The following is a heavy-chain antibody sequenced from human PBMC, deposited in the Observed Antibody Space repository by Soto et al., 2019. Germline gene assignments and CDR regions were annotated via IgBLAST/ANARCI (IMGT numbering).Heavy chain of an antibody. CDR2: ISSNGGST. D-gene: IGHD3-22*01. Sequence: GGSLSLSCLASRFTFSTYAMHGVRKAPGKGQEYVSTISSNGGSTYYADSVKARFTISRDNSKNTRYLQMSSLRAEDRAMYYGVKYYFDSSCCSGLNGFHISGPGTMVTVS. V-gene: IGHV3-64D*06. CDR3: VKYYFDSSCCSGLNGFHI. CDR1: RFTFSTYA. J-gene: IGHJ3*02.